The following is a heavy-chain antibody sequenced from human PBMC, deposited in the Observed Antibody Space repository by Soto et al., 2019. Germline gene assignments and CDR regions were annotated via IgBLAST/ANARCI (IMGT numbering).Heavy chain of an antibody. Sequence: GGSLRLSCAASGFTFSSYSMNWVRQAPGKGLEWVSAISSSSSYIYYADSVKGRFTISRDNAKNSLYLQMNSLRAEDTAVYYCARDQNTMIVARSDAFDIWGQGTMVTVSS. D-gene: IGHD3-22*01. V-gene: IGHV3-21*01. CDR2: ISSSSSYI. CDR1: GFTFSSYS. J-gene: IGHJ3*02. CDR3: ARDQNTMIVARSDAFDI.